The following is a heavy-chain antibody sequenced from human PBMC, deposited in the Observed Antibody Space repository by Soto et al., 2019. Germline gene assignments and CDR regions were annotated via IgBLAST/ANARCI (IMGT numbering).Heavy chain of an antibody. Sequence: QVTLKESGPVLVKPTETLTLTCTVSGFSLSNARMGVSWIRQPAGKALEWLAHIFSNDEKSYSTSLKSRLTISKDTSKSQVVLTMTNMDPVDTATYYCARSTYYYDSSGWFDPWGQGTLVTVSS. CDR3: ARSTYYYDSSGWFDP. CDR2: IFSNDEK. J-gene: IGHJ5*02. D-gene: IGHD3-22*01. V-gene: IGHV2-26*01. CDR1: GFSLSNARMG.